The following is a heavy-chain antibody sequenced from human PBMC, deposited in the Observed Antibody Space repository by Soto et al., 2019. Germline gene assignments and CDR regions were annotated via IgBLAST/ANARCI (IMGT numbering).Heavy chain of an antibody. V-gene: IGHV3-23*01. Sequence: GGSLRLSCAASGFTFSSYAMSWVRQAPGKGLEWVSAISGSGGSTYYADSVKGRFTISRDNSKNTLYLQMNSLRAEDTAVYYCAKDLRRNREQPRREHVAFDIWGQGTMVTVSS. CDR2: ISGSGGST. CDR3: AKDLRRNREQPRREHVAFDI. D-gene: IGHD6-13*01. J-gene: IGHJ3*02. CDR1: GFTFSSYA.